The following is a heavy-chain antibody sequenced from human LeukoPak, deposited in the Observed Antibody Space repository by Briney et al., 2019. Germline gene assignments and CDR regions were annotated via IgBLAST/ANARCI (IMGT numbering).Heavy chain of an antibody. CDR1: GYTFTSYG. CDR2: ISAYNGNT. Sequence: GASVKVSCKASGYTFTSYGISWVRQAPGQGLEWVGWISAYNGNTNYAQKLQGRVTMPTDTSTSTAYMELRSLRSDDTAVYYCARGGGVKGYDILTGYPAYNWFDPWGQGTLVTVS. J-gene: IGHJ5*02. D-gene: IGHD3-9*01. CDR3: ARGGGVKGYDILTGYPAYNWFDP. V-gene: IGHV1-18*01.